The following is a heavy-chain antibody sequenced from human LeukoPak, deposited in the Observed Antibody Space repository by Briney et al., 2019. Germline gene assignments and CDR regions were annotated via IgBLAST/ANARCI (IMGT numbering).Heavy chain of an antibody. CDR2: ISAYNGNT. CDR1: GYTLTSYG. J-gene: IGHJ4*02. Sequence: ASVKVSCKASGYTLTSYGISWVRQAPGQGLEWMGWISAYNGNTNYAQKLQGRVTMTTDTSTSTAYMELRSLRSDDTAVYYCARIARVLMVYAWDYWGQGTLVTVSS. D-gene: IGHD2-8*01. V-gene: IGHV1-18*01. CDR3: ARIARVLMVYAWDY.